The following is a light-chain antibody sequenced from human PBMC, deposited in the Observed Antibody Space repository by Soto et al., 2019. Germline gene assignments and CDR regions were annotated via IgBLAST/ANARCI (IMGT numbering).Light chain of an antibody. CDR3: QQYGNSPFT. J-gene: IGKJ3*01. Sequence: EIVLTQSPGTLSLSPGERATLSCRASQSVSSNYLAWYQQKPGQAPRLLIYGASSRATGIPDRFSGSGSGTDFTLTLSRLEPEDFAVYYCQQYGNSPFTFGPGTKVDIK. CDR1: QSVSSNY. CDR2: GAS. V-gene: IGKV3-20*01.